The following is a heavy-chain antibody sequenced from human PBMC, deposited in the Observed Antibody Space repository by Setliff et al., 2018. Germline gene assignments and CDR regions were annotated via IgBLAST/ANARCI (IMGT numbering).Heavy chain of an antibody. Sequence: GGSLRLSCAASGFTFSDYYMNWIRQAPGKGLEWVANIKQDGSEKYYVDSVKGRFTISRDNAKNSLYLQMNSLRAEDTAVYYCASEDGSGSSWYLSSYGDYWGQGTLVTVS. J-gene: IGHJ4*02. CDR2: IKQDGSEK. CDR3: ASEDGSGSSWYLSSYGDY. V-gene: IGHV3-7*01. CDR1: GFTFSDYY. D-gene: IGHD6-13*01.